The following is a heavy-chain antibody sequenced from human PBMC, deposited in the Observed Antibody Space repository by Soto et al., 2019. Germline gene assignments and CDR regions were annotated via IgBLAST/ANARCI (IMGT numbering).Heavy chain of an antibody. J-gene: IGHJ5*02. CDR2: IYHSGST. Sequence: SETLSLTCAVSGGSISSGGYSWSWIRQPPGKGLEWIGYIYHSGSTYYNPSLKSRVTISVDRSKNQFSPKLSSVTAADTAVYYCARVPDRWGQGTLVTVSS. CDR1: GGSISSGGYS. CDR3: ARVPDR. D-gene: IGHD2-2*01. V-gene: IGHV4-30-2*01.